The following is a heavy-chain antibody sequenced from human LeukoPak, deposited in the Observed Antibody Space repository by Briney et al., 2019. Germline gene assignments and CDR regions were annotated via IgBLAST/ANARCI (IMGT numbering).Heavy chain of an antibody. CDR1: GFTFSSYC. CDR2: IWYDGSNK. J-gene: IGHJ4*02. D-gene: IGHD1-7*01. CDR3: AKERLELRSLDY. Sequence: GGSLRLSCAASGFTFSSYCMHWVRQAPGKGLEWVAFIWYDGSNKYYADSVKGRFTISRDNSKNTLYLQMNSLRAEDTAVYYCAKERLELRSLDYWGQGTLVTVSS. V-gene: IGHV3-30*02.